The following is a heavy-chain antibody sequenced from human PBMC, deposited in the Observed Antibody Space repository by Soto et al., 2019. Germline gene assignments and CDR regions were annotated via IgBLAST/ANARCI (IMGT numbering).Heavy chain of an antibody. J-gene: IGHJ4*02. CDR1: GFTFSSYG. V-gene: IGHV3-30*18. Sequence: HPGGSLRLSCAASGFTFSSYGMHWVRQAPGKGLEWVAVISYDGSNKYYADSVKGRFTISRDNSKNTLYLQMNSLRAEDTAVYYCAKEIHSSSWYWEISDPTGYWGQGTLVTVSS. CDR3: AKEIHSSSWYWEISDPTGY. CDR2: ISYDGSNK. D-gene: IGHD6-13*01.